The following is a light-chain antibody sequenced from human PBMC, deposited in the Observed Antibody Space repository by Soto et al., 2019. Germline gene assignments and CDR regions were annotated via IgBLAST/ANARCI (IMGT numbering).Light chain of an antibody. J-gene: IGKJ2*01. CDR1: QSVSNN. Sequence: EILMTQSPATLSVSPGERATLSCRASQSVSNNLAWYQQKPGQAPRLLIYGASTRATDIPARFSGSGSGTEFPLTISSLQSEDFAVYYCQQYNKWPPYTFGQGTKLDIK. CDR3: QQYNKWPPYT. V-gene: IGKV3-15*01. CDR2: GAS.